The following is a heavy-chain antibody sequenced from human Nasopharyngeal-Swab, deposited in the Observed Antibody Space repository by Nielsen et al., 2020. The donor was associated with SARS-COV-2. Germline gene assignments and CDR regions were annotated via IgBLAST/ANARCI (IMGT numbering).Heavy chain of an antibody. V-gene: IGHV4-34*01. Sequence: SETLSLTCAVYGGSFSASYWGWIRQPPGKGLEWIAEINHSGSANYNPSLKSRVTLSVDTSMNQFSLELSSVTAADTAVYYCARGLLGIVPAPILGLGPYYYYYYMDVWGKGTTVTVSS. CDR1: GGSFSASY. D-gene: IGHD2-2*01. CDR3: ARGLLGIVPAPILGLGPYYYYYYMDV. J-gene: IGHJ6*03. CDR2: INHSGSA.